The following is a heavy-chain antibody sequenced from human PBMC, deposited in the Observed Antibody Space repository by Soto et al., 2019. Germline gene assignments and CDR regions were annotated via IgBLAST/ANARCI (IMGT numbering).Heavy chain of an antibody. CDR1: GFTVSSNY. CDR3: ASSGWYRETYFDY. D-gene: IGHD6-19*01. CDR2: IYSGGST. Sequence: EVQLVESGGGLVQPGGSLRLSCAASGFTVSSNYMSWVRQAPGKGLEWVSVIYSGGSTYYADSVKGRFTISRHNSKNTLYLQINSLRAEDAAVYYCASSGWYRETYFDYWGQGTLVTVSS. V-gene: IGHV3-53*04. J-gene: IGHJ4*02.